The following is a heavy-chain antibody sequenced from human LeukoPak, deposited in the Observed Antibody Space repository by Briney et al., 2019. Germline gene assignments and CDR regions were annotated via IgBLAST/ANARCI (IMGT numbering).Heavy chain of an antibody. CDR1: GGSISSYY. V-gene: IGHV4-59*08. CDR2: IHYSAST. Sequence: SETLSLTYTASGGSISSYYWSWIRQPPGKRLEWIGYIHYSASTNYNPSVKSRVTISVATSKNQFSLRLSSVTAADTAVYYCARLEGYYGSGSTSWFDPWGQGTLVTVSS. J-gene: IGHJ5*02. CDR3: ARLEGYYGSGSTSWFDP. D-gene: IGHD3-10*01.